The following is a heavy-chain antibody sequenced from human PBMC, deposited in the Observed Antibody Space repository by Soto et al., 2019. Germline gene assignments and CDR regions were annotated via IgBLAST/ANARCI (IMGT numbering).Heavy chain of an antibody. CDR2: MYHSGGS. Sequence: LTLTCVVSAASQEYRNWWTWVREPPGKGLEGIGEMYHSGGSNYNPSLKSRLTISVDKSKNQFSLKLTSVTAADTAMYYCACCGSNNHIPIWA. J-gene: IGHJ3*02. CDR1: AASQEYRNW. D-gene: IGHD2-2*01. V-gene: IGHV4-4*02. CDR3: ACCGSNNHIPI.